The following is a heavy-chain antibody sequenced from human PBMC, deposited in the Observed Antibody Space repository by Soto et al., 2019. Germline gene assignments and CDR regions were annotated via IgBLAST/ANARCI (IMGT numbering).Heavy chain of an antibody. CDR2: MNPTSGNT. CDR1: GYTFTMYD. V-gene: IGHV1-8*01. Sequence: VTVSCKRCGYTFTMYDILWVRQAAGPGLEWMGWMNPTSGNTGYVQKFQGRVTTTRNTSISTAYMELSSLRSEDTAVYYCARRHSGYDFFIYYKYVMAGWGQGTTVPVS. CDR3: ARRHSGYDFFIYYKYVMAG. J-gene: IGHJ6*02. D-gene: IGHD5-12*01.